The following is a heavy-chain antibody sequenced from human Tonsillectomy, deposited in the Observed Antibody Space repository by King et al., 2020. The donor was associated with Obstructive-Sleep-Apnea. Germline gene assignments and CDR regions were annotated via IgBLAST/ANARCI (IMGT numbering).Heavy chain of an antibody. Sequence: VQLVQSGGGVVQPGRSLRLSCAASGFTFNSYTMHWVRQAPGKGLEWVAVIWFDGSNTYYADSVKGRFTISRDNSKNTLYLQMNSRRAEDTAVYYCAKEGEDRYCSSPTCYDYGMDVWGQGATVTVSS. J-gene: IGHJ6*02. CDR1: GFTFNSYT. CDR3: AKEGEDRYCSSPTCYDYGMDV. D-gene: IGHD2-2*01. V-gene: IGHV3-33*06. CDR2: IWFDGSNT.